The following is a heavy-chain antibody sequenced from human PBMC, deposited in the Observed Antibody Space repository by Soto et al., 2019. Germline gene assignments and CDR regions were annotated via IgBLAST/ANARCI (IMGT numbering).Heavy chain of an antibody. CDR1: GFSLSTSGVG. CDR2: IYWDDDK. Sequence: QITLKESGPTLVKPTQTLTLTCTFSGFSLSTSGVGVGWIRQPPGKALEWLALIYWDDDKRYSPSVKSRHSITKDTSKNQAVLTMTNMDPVDTATYYCAHRRRVAAAGMAEYKTDAFDIWGQGTMVTVSS. V-gene: IGHV2-5*02. J-gene: IGHJ3*02. D-gene: IGHD6-13*01. CDR3: AHRRRVAAAGMAEYKTDAFDI.